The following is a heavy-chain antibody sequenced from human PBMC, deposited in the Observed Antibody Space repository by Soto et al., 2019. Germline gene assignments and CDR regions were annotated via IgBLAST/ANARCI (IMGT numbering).Heavy chain of an antibody. D-gene: IGHD3-22*01. CDR3: AALMIVVPSGAFDI. V-gene: IGHV3-48*01. CDR2: ISSSSSTI. CDR1: GFTFSSYS. Sequence: GGSLRLSCAASGFTFSSYSMNWVRQAPGKGLEWVSYISSSSSTIYYADSGKGRFTISRDNAKTSLYLQMNSLRAEDTAVYYCAALMIVVPSGAFDIWGQGTMVTVSS. J-gene: IGHJ3*02.